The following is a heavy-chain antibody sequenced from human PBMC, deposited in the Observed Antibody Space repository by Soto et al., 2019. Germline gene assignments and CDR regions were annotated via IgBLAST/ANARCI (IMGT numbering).Heavy chain of an antibody. CDR1: GFSLTTSGVG. V-gene: IGHV2-5*02. CDR2: IYWDDDK. Sequence: QITLNESGPTVVRPTETLTLTCRFSGFSLTTSGVGVGWIRQSPGKAPEWLALIYWDDDKRYSASLKSRLTITKDPSKNQVVLTVSDLDPTDTATYYCAHRVLRTVFGLVTTTAIYFDFWCQGTPVAVSS. CDR3: AHRVLRTVFGLVTTTAIYFDF. J-gene: IGHJ4*02. D-gene: IGHD3-3*01.